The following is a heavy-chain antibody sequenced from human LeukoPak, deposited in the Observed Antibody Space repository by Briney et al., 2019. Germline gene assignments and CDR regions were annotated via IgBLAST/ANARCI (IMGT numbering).Heavy chain of an antibody. J-gene: IGHJ4*02. CDR1: GFTFSSYA. Sequence: GGSLRLSCAASGFTFSSYAMSWVRQAPGKGLEWVSAISGSGGSTYYADSVKGRFTISRDNSKNTLYLQMNSLRAEDTAVYYCAKDSLGNSSSRSRLDYWGQGTLVTVSS. D-gene: IGHD6-13*01. CDR2: ISGSGGST. V-gene: IGHV3-23*01. CDR3: AKDSLGNSSSRSRLDY.